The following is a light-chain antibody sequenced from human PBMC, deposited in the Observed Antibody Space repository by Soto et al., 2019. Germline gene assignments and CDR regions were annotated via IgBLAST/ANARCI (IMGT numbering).Light chain of an antibody. CDR2: FAC. CDR1: QGISTL. CDR3: QQFHSYPST. J-gene: IGKJ5*01. V-gene: IGKV1D-16*01. Sequence: DIQMTQSPSSMSASVEDTVTITCRASQGISTLLAWYQQKPGKDPKSLIYFACSLQSGVPSRFNGIGSRIHFTLTISSLQPEDFATYYFQQFHSYPSTFGQGTRLDIK.